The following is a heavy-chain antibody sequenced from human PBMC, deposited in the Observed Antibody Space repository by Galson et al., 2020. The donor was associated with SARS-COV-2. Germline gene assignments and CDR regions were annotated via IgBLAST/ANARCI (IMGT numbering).Heavy chain of an antibody. CDR2: IYSSGST. Sequence: ASETLSLTCTVSGVSLKTGGYNWSWIRQHPDEGLEWIGHIYSSGSTYYNPSLKSRVTISVDTSKNQFSLKLTSVTAADTAVYFCARAWGTYRNTGQGLDFWGQGILVTVSS. J-gene: IGHJ4*02. V-gene: IGHV4-31*03. CDR1: GVSLKTGGYN. CDR3: ARAWGTYRNTGQGLDF. D-gene: IGHD3-16*02.